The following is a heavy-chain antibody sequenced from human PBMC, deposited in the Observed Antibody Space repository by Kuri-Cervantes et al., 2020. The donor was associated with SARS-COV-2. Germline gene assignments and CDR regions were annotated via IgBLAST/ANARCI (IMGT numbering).Heavy chain of an antibody. CDR3: ARRVVSGMDV. CDR2: INHSGST. Sequence: ESLKISCAVYGGSFSGYHWSWIRQPPGKGLEWIGEINHSGSTSYNPSLKSRVTISVDTSKNQFSLKLSSVTAADTAVYYCARRVVSGMDVWGQGTTVTVSS. J-gene: IGHJ6*02. CDR1: GGSFSGYH. D-gene: IGHD3-22*01. V-gene: IGHV4-34*01.